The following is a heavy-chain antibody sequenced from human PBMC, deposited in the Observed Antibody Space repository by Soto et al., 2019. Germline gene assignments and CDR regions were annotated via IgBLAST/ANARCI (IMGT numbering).Heavy chain of an antibody. D-gene: IGHD4-4*01. Sequence: PSATLSLTCTFSGGSISSYYWSWIRQPAGKGLEWIGRIYTSGSTNYNPSLKSRVTMSVDTSKNQFSLKLSSVTAADTAVYYCARGTVSKGWFDPWGQGTLVTVSS. CDR3: ARGTVSKGWFDP. J-gene: IGHJ5*02. V-gene: IGHV4-4*07. CDR2: IYTSGST. CDR1: GGSISSYY.